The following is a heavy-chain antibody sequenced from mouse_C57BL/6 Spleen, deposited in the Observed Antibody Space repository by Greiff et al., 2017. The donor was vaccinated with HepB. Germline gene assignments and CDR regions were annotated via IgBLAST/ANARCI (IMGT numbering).Heavy chain of an antibody. D-gene: IGHD1-1*01. J-gene: IGHJ4*01. Sequence: VQLQQSGAELARPGASVKLSCKASGYTFTSYGISWVKQRTGQGLEWIGEIYPRSGNTYYNEKFKGEATLTADKSSSTAYMELRSLTSEDSAVYFCARSQFITTVVGAMDYWGQGTSVTVSS. CDR3: ARSQFITTVVGAMDY. V-gene: IGHV1-81*01. CDR1: GYTFTSYG. CDR2: IYPRSGNT.